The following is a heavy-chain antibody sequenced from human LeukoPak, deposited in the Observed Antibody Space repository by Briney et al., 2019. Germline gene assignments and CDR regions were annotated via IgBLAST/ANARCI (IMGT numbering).Heavy chain of an antibody. Sequence: GGSLRLSCAASGFTFSGSAMHWVRQASGKGLEWVGRIRSKANSYATAYAASVKGRFTISRDDSKNTAYLQMNSLRAEDTAVYYCAKVKKSGGLTVTTYFFYFDYWGQGTLVTVSS. CDR3: AKVKKSGGLTVTTYFFYFDY. CDR1: GFTFSGSA. CDR2: IRSKANSYAT. J-gene: IGHJ4*02. V-gene: IGHV3-73*01. D-gene: IGHD4-17*01.